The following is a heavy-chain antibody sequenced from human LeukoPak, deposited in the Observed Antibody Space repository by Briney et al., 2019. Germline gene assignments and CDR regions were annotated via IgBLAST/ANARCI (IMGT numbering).Heavy chain of an antibody. CDR2: IWYDGGNK. V-gene: IGHV3-33*01. J-gene: IGHJ6*02. CDR3: ARDRRYGSGSGSRYYGMDV. Sequence: PGRSLRLSCAASGYSLSNYGMHWVRQAPGKGLEWVAVIWYDGGNKYYGDSVKGRFTISRDTSENTMYLQMNSLRAEDTAVYYCARDRRYGSGSGSRYYGMDVWGQGTTVTVSS. CDR1: GYSLSNYG. D-gene: IGHD3-10*01.